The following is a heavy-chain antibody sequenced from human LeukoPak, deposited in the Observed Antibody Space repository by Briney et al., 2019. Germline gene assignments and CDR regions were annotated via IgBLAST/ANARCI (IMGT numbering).Heavy chain of an antibody. CDR2: IIPIFGTA. CDR1: GGTFSSYA. D-gene: IGHD3-3*01. Sequence: SVKVSCKASGGTFSSYAISWVRQAPGQGLEWMGGIIPIFGTANYAQKFQGRVTITTDESTSTAYMELSSLRSEDTAVYYCARAFRAIFGVPDPWGQGTLVTVSS. J-gene: IGHJ5*02. V-gene: IGHV1-69*05. CDR3: ARAFRAIFGVPDP.